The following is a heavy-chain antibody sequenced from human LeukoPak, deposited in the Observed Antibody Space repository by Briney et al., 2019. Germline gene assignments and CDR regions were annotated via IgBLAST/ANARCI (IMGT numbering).Heavy chain of an antibody. CDR2: IYYSGST. CDR3: ARDPGYSFTKGAFDI. J-gene: IGHJ3*02. D-gene: IGHD5-18*01. CDR1: GGSISSSSYY. V-gene: IGHV4-39*07. Sequence: PSETLSLTCTVSGGSISSSSYYWGWIRQPPGKGLEWIGSIYYSGSTYYNPSLKSRVTISVDTSKNQFSLKLSSVTAADTAVYYCARDPGYSFTKGAFDIWGQGTMVTVSS.